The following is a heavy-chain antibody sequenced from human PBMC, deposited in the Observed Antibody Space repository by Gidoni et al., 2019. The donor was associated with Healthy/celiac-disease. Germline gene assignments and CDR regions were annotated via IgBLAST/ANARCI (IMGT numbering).Heavy chain of an antibody. Sequence: QVQLQQWGAGLLKPSETLSLTCAVYGGSFSGYYWSWIRQPPGKGLEWIGEINHSGSTNYNPSLKSRVTISVDTSKNQFSLKLSSVTAADTAVYYCARGRDSSSWSLQWLVTHYFDYWGQGTLVTVSS. CDR1: GGSFSGYY. V-gene: IGHV4-34*01. J-gene: IGHJ4*02. D-gene: IGHD6-13*01. CDR3: ARGRDSSSWSLQWLVTHYFDY. CDR2: INHSGST.